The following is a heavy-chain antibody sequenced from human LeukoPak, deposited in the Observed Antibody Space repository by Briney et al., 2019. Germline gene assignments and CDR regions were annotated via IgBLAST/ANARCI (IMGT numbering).Heavy chain of an antibody. CDR2: IRYDGSNK. CDR3: AKVPLATLYSSSHFDY. V-gene: IGHV3-30*02. CDR1: GFTFSSYA. J-gene: IGHJ4*02. Sequence: GGSLRLSCAASGFTFSSYAMSWVRQAPGKGLEWVAFIRYDGSNKYYADSVKGRFTISRDNSKNTLYLQMNSLRAEDTAVYYCAKVPLATLYSSSHFDYWGQGTLVTVSS. D-gene: IGHD6-6*01.